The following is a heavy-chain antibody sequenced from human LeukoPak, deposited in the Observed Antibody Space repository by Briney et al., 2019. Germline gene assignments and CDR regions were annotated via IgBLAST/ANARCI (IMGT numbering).Heavy chain of an antibody. J-gene: IGHJ5*02. Sequence: PSETLSLTCAVSGGSISSSNWWSWVRQPPGKGLEWIGEIYHSGSTNYNPSLKSRVTISVDKSKNQFSLKLSSVTAADTAVYYCARDARHLGGFVLRYFDWLTFDPWGQGTLVTVSS. CDR3: ARDARHLGGFVLRYFDWLTFDP. D-gene: IGHD3-9*01. V-gene: IGHV4-4*02. CDR2: IYHSGST. CDR1: GGSISSSNW.